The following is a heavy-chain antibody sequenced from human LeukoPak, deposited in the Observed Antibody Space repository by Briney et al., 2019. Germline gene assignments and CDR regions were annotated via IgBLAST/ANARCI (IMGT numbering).Heavy chain of an antibody. V-gene: IGHV3-9*01. CDR3: ARGREMATGGDAFDI. CDR2: ISWNSGSI. D-gene: IGHD5-24*01. Sequence: GGSLRLSCAASGFTFDDYAMHWVRQAPGKGLEWVSGISWNSGSIGYADSVKGRFTISRDNAKNSLYLQMNSLRAEDTAVYYCARGREMATGGDAFDIWGQGTMVTVSS. J-gene: IGHJ3*02. CDR1: GFTFDDYA.